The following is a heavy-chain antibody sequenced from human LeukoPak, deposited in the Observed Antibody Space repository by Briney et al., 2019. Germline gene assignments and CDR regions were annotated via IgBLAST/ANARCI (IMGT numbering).Heavy chain of an antibody. D-gene: IGHD3-22*01. CDR2: IKSKTDGGTT. J-gene: IGHJ4*02. Sequence: GGSLRPSCAASGFTFSNAWMSWVRQAPGKGLEWVGRIKSKTDGGTTDYAAPVKGRFTISRDDSKNTLYLQMNSLKTEDTAVYYCTTDRHYYDSSAYGYWGQGTLVTVSS. CDR3: TTDRHYYDSSAYGY. CDR1: GFTFSNAW. V-gene: IGHV3-15*01.